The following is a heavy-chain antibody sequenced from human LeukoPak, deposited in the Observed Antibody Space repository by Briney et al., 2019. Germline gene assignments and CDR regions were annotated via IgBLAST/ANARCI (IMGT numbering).Heavy chain of an antibody. CDR2: ISSSSSYI. CDR3: ARQIPKDAFDI. J-gene: IGHJ3*02. Sequence: GGSLRLSCAASGFTFSSYSMNWVRQALGKGLEWVSSISSSSSYIYYADSVKGRFTISRDNAKNSLYLQMNSLRAEDTAVYYCARQIPKDAFDIWGQGTMVTVSS. V-gene: IGHV3-21*01. CDR1: GFTFSSYS.